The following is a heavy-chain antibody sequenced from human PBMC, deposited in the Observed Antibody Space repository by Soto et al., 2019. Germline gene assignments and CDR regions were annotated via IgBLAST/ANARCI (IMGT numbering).Heavy chain of an antibody. Sequence: EVQLLESGGGLVQPGGSLRLSCAASGFTFNSYAMSWVRQAPGKGLQWVSGISASGGVTYYADSVKGRLTISRDNSKNTQYLQMDSLRAEDTAVYYCAKNGYSSGWGRYYFDYWGQGTLVTVSS. J-gene: IGHJ4*02. CDR1: GFTFNSYA. CDR2: ISASGGVT. D-gene: IGHD5-18*01. CDR3: AKNGYSSGWGRYYFDY. V-gene: IGHV3-23*01.